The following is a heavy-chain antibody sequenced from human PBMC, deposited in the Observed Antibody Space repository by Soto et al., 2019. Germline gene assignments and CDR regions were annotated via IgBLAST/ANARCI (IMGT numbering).Heavy chain of an antibody. CDR3: ARSAYCTATLSYGDEGSDV. J-gene: IGHJ6*02. Sequence: ASVKVSCKTSGYTFTNYAINWVRQAPGQRPEWMGWMNAGNGDTKYSQKLQGRVTISRDTAASTALMELSSLRFEDTAVYYCARSAYCTATLSYGDEGSDVWGQGTTVTVSS. V-gene: IGHV1-3*01. D-gene: IGHD4-17*01. CDR2: MNAGNGDT. CDR1: GYTFTNYA.